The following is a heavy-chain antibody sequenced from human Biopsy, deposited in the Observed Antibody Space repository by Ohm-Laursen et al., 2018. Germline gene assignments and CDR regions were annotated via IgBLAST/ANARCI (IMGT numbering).Heavy chain of an antibody. Sequence: GSLRLSCTASAFNFSSYWMHWVRQVPGKGPAWVSRIDSDGSTTRYADAVQGRSRISRDNAKDTLYLQMNSLRADDTAVYYCASGPRGFRHWGRGTLVTVSS. CDR1: AFNFSSYW. CDR2: IDSDGSTT. D-gene: IGHD3/OR15-3a*01. CDR3: ASGPRGFRH. V-gene: IGHV3-74*01. J-gene: IGHJ4*02.